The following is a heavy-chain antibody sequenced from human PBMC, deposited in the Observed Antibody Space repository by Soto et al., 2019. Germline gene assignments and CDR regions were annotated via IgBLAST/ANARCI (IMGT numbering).Heavy chain of an antibody. J-gene: IGHJ6*02. V-gene: IGHV3-49*04. Sequence: PGRFMRLSCRAFGFTCGDYAMSRVRQATGKGLEWVGFIRSKAYGGTTESAASVKGRFTISREDAKSIAYLQMNSLKTEDTAVYYCTRAPPQLRYLGWLTPYVYGMVVGGQGTTVTVSS. CDR1: GFTCGDYA. CDR2: IRSKAYGGTT. CDR3: TRAPPQLRYLGWLTPYVYGMVV. D-gene: IGHD3-9*01.